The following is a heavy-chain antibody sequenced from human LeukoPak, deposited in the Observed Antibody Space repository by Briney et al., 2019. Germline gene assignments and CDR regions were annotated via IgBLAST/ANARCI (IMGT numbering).Heavy chain of an antibody. Sequence: GGSLRLSCLASGFTFSSYAVHWVRQAPGQGLEYVSAISSNGDLTYYADSVKGRFTISRDNSKNTLYLQMNSLRVEDTAVYYCARFVTSGSGSYHYSLDYWGQGTLVTVSS. V-gene: IGHV3-64*04. J-gene: IGHJ4*02. CDR2: ISSNGDLT. D-gene: IGHD3-10*01. CDR3: ARFVTSGSGSYHYSLDY. CDR1: GFTFSSYA.